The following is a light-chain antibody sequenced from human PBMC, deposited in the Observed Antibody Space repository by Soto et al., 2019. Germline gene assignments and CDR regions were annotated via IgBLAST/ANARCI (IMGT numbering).Light chain of an antibody. V-gene: IGKV3-20*01. CDR1: QSVSSSY. CDR2: GAS. CDR3: QQYSSPPWT. J-gene: IGKJ1*01. Sequence: EIVLTQSPGTMSLSPGERGTLSCRASQSVSSSYLAWYQQKPGRAPRLLVSGASSRASGIPDRFSGSGSGTDFTLTISGLEPEDCGVYFCQQYSSPPWTFGQGTKVEVK.